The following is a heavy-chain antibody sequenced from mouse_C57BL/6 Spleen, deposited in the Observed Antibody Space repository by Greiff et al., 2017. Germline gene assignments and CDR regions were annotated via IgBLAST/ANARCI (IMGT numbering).Heavy chain of an antibody. CDR1: GYTFTSYW. Sequence: VQLQQPGAELVMPGASVKLSCKASGYTFTSYWMHWVKQRPGQGLEWIGEIDPSDSYTNYNQKFKGKSTLTVDKSSSTAYMQLSSLTSEDSAVYYCARNYGSNWYFDVWGTGTTVTFSS. CDR2: IDPSDSYT. CDR3: ARNYGSNWYFDV. V-gene: IGHV1-69*01. D-gene: IGHD1-1*01. J-gene: IGHJ1*03.